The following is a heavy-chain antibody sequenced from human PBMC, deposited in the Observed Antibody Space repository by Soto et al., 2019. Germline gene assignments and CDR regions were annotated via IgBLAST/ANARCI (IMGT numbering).Heavy chain of an antibody. CDR1: GFTFSSYA. V-gene: IGHV3-30-3*01. CDR2: ISYDGSNK. Sequence: GGSLRLSCAASGFTFSSYAMHWVRQAPGKGLEWVAVISYDGSNKYYADSVKGRFTISRDNSKNTLYLQMNSLRAEDTAVYYCARDASIAARRSYYYGMDVWGQGTTVTVSS. J-gene: IGHJ6*02. CDR3: ARDASIAARRSYYYGMDV. D-gene: IGHD6-6*01.